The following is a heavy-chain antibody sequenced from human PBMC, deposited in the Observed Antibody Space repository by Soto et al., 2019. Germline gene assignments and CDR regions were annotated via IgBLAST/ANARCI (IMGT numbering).Heavy chain of an antibody. J-gene: IGHJ4*02. CDR3: AREYIWGNYRYALDS. D-gene: IGHD3-16*02. Sequence: EQQLVQSGGGLVQPGGSLRLSCVASGFVFNTYSMNWVRQAPGKGLEWISFISTSSDTVYYADSVRGRFTVSRDNAKNSRYLQMNGLRDEDTAVYYCAREYIWGNYRYALDSWGQGTLVTVSS. CDR1: GFVFNTYS. CDR2: ISTSSDTV. V-gene: IGHV3-48*02.